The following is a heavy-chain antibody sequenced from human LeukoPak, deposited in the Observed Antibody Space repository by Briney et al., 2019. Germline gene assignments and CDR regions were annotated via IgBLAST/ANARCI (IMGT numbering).Heavy chain of an antibody. J-gene: IGHJ4*02. V-gene: IGHV3-33*01. Sequence: GGSLRLSCAASGFTFSSHGMHWVRQAPGKGLEWVAVIWYDGSIKYYGESVKGRFTISRDNSKNTLYLQMNSLRSEDTAVYFCARMSASYLDNWGQGTLVTVSS. CDR2: IWYDGSIK. CDR3: ARMSASYLDN. CDR1: GFTFSSHG. D-gene: IGHD3-3*01.